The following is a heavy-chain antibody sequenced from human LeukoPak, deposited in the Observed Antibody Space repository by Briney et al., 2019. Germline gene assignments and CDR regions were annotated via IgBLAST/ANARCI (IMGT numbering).Heavy chain of an antibody. CDR3: ARGGGTGNWFDP. Sequence: SETLSLTCTVSGGSISTYYWIWIRQSPGKGLEWIGYIYYSGSTNYNPSLKSRVIMSLDTSKNQFSLKLRSMTAAVTAVYYCARGGGTGNWFDPWGQGTLVTVSS. CDR2: IYYSGST. V-gene: IGHV4-59*01. J-gene: IGHJ5*02. D-gene: IGHD3-9*01. CDR1: GGSISTYY.